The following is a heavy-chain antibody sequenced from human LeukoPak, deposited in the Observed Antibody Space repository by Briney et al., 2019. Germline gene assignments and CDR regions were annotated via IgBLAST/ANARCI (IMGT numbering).Heavy chain of an antibody. CDR2: IYYSGST. D-gene: IGHD6-13*01. V-gene: IGHV4-59*01. CDR3: ARGGIAPFFDY. J-gene: IGHJ4*02. CDR1: GGSISSYY. Sequence: PSETLSLTCTVSGGSISSYYWSWIRQPPGKGLEWIGYIYYSGSTNYNPSLKSRVTISVDTSKNQFSLKLSSVTAADTAVYYCARGGIAPFFDYWGQGTLVTVSS.